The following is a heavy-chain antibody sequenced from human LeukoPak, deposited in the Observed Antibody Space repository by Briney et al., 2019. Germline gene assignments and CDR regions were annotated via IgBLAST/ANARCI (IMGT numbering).Heavy chain of an antibody. D-gene: IGHD3-10*01. CDR1: GFTFSSYW. J-gene: IGHJ4*02. CDR3: ARDYYGSGGEGKNYFDY. Sequence: PGGSLRLSCAASGFTFSSYWMSWVRQAPGKGLEWVAVISYDGSNKYYADSVKGRFTISRDNSKNTLYLQMNSLRAEDTAVYYCARDYYGSGGEGKNYFDYWGQGTLVTVSS. CDR2: ISYDGSNK. V-gene: IGHV3-30-3*01.